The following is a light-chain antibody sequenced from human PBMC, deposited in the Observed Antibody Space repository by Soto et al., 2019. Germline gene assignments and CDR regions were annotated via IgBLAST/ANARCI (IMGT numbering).Light chain of an antibody. J-gene: IGKJ4*01. Sequence: DIVMTQSPLSLPVTPGEPASISCRSSQSLLHSNGYNYLDWYLQKPGQSPQLLIYLGSNRASGVPERFSGSGSGTDFTLKISRVEAEDVGVYYCMQALQNPLTFGGGTKVEIK. V-gene: IGKV2-28*01. CDR3: MQALQNPLT. CDR1: QSLLHSNGYNY. CDR2: LGS.